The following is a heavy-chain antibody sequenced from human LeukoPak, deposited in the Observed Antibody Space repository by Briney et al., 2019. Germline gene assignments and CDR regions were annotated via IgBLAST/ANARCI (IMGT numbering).Heavy chain of an antibody. CDR1: GFTFNSYW. V-gene: IGHV3-74*01. CDR3: AREFEATGFWALDY. Sequence: SGGSLRLSCTVSGFTFNSYWMHWVRQALGKGLVWVSRMNNDGRVISYADSVKGRFTISRDNAKNTLYLQMNSLRAEDTAVYYCAREFEATGFWALDYWGQGTLVTASS. J-gene: IGHJ4*02. D-gene: IGHD3-16*01. CDR2: MNNDGRVI.